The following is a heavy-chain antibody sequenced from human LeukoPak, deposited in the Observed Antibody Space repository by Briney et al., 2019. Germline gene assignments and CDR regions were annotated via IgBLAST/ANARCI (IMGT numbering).Heavy chain of an antibody. CDR3: LRGDSRDF. CDR2: ISSSSSTI. J-gene: IGHJ4*02. Sequence: GGSLRLSCTTSGFTFRNYGMTWVRQAPGKGLEWVSYISSSSSTIFYADSVKGRFTISRDSDQNVLYLQMNGLRADDAAVYYCLRGDSRDFWGQGTLVTVSS. D-gene: IGHD3-22*01. V-gene: IGHV3-48*04. CDR1: GFTFRNYG.